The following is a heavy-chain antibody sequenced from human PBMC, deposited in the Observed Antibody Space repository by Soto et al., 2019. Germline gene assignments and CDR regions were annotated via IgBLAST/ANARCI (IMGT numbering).Heavy chain of an antibody. D-gene: IGHD3-3*01. Sequence: SETLSLTCAVYGGSFSCYYWSWIRQPPGKGLEWIGEINHSGSTNYNPSLKSRVTISVDTSKNQFSLKLSSVTAADTAVYYCARATPYVTYYDFWSGYSWIWFDPWGQGTLVTVSS. CDR3: ARATPYVTYYDFWSGYSWIWFDP. CDR2: INHSGST. J-gene: IGHJ5*02. V-gene: IGHV4-34*01. CDR1: GGSFSCYY.